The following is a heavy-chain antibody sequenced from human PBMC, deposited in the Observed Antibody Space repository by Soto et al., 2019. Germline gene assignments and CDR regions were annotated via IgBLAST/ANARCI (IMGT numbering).Heavy chain of an antibody. CDR3: ARKPASGRKNFDY. V-gene: IGHV4-39*01. D-gene: IGHD5-12*01. J-gene: IGHJ4*02. CDR2: IYYSGST. Sequence: PSETLSLTCTVSGGSISSSSYYWGWIRQPPGKGLEWIGSIYYSGSTYYNPSLKSRVTISVDTSKNQFSLKLSSVTAADTAVYYCARKPASGRKNFDYWGQGTLVTVSS. CDR1: GGSISSSSYY.